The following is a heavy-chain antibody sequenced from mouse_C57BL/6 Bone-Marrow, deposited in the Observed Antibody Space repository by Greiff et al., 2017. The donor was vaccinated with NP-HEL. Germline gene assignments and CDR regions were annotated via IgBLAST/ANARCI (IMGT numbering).Heavy chain of an antibody. D-gene: IGHD3-2*02. J-gene: IGHJ3*01. CDR3: ARSLAQARAY. CDR2: IHPNSGST. V-gene: IGHV1-64*01. CDR1: GYTFTSYW. Sequence: QVQLQQPGAELVKPGASVKLSCKASGYTFTSYWMHWVKQRPGQGLEWIGMIHPNSGSTNYNEKFKSKATLTVDKSSSTAYMQLSSLTSEDSAVYYCARSLAQARAYWGQGTLVTVSA.